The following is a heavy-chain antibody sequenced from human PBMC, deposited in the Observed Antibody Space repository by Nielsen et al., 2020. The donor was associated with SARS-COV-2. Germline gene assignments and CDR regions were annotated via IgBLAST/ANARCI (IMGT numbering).Heavy chain of an antibody. V-gene: IGHV3-21*01. D-gene: IGHD3-9*01. CDR2: ISSSSSYI. Sequence: GESLKISWAASGFTFNCYSMNWVRQAPGKGLEWVSSISSSSSYIFYADSVKGRFTISRDNAKNSLYLQMNSLRAEDTAVYYCARDVIRYFDWLPSGGMDVWGQGTTVTVSS. CDR3: ARDVIRYFDWLPSGGMDV. J-gene: IGHJ6*02. CDR1: GFTFNCYS.